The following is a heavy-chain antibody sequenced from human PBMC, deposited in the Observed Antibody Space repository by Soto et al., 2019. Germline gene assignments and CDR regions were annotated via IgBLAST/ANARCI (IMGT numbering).Heavy chain of an antibody. CDR3: ARAGKVGAKRYYFDY. J-gene: IGHJ4*02. Sequence: QLQLQESGSGLVKPSQTLSLTCAVSGGSISSGGYSWSWIRQPPGKGLEWIGYIYHSGSTYYNPSLTSRGTISVDRSKNQFSLKLSSVTAADTAVYYCARAGKVGAKRYYFDYWGQGTLVTVSS. D-gene: IGHD1-26*01. CDR1: GGSISSGGYS. CDR2: IYHSGST. V-gene: IGHV4-30-2*01.